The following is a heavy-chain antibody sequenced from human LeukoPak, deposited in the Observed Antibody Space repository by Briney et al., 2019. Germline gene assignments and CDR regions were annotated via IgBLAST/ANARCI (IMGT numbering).Heavy chain of an antibody. Sequence: SETLSLTCTVSGGSISSSSYYWGWIRQPPGKGLEWIGSIYYSGSTYYNPSLKSRVTISVDTSKNQFSLKLSSVTAADTAVYYCARESSGTEGFDYWGQGTLVTVSS. CDR2: IYYSGST. D-gene: IGHD3-10*01. CDR3: ARESSGTEGFDY. CDR1: GGSISSSSYY. V-gene: IGHV4-39*02. J-gene: IGHJ4*02.